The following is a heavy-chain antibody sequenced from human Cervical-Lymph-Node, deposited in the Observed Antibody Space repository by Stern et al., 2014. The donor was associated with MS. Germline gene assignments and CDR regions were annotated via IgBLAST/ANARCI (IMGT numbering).Heavy chain of an antibody. Sequence: EVQLVQSGAEVKKPGESLKISCEASGYLFDDYWIGWVRQMSGRGLELVAIIFPRDSNTRYSPSVQRQATIPPDKSISPAYLQRSSLKASDPPMYYWAKSPATPSGYDRFDYWGQGALVTVSS. CDR2: IFPRDSNT. CDR3: AKSPATPSGYDRFDY. D-gene: IGHD5-12*01. V-gene: IGHV5-51*03. J-gene: IGHJ4*02. CDR1: GYLFDDYW.